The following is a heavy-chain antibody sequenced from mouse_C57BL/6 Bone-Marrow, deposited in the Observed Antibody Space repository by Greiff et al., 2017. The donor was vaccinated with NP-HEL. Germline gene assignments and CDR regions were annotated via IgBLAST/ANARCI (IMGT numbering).Heavy chain of an antibody. CDR3: AREAYYSDYEDYFDY. Sequence: QVQLQQPGAELVRPGTSVKLSCKASGYTFPSYWMHWVKQRPGQGLEWIGVIDPSDSYTNYNQKFKGKATLTVDTSSSTAYLQLSSLTSEDSAVYYCAREAYYSDYEDYFDYWGQGTTLTVSS. V-gene: IGHV1-59*01. D-gene: IGHD2-5*01. CDR1: GYTFPSYW. J-gene: IGHJ2*01. CDR2: IDPSDSYT.